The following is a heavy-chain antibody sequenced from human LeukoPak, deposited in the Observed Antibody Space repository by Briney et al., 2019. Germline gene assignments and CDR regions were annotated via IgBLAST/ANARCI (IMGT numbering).Heavy chain of an antibody. D-gene: IGHD2-8*01. V-gene: IGHV3-48*04. CDR2: ISSSSSTI. CDR3: ARRGGYAPYGMDV. CDR1: GFTFSSYS. Sequence: GGSPRLSCAASGFTFSSYSMNWVRQAPGKGLEWVSYISSSSSTIYYADSVKGRFTISRDNAKNSLYLQMNSLRAEDTAVYYCARRGGYAPYGMDVWGQGTTVTVSS. J-gene: IGHJ6*02.